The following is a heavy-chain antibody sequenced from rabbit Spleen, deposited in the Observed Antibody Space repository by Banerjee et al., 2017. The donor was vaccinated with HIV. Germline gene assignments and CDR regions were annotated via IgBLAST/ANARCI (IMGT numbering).Heavy chain of an antibody. CDR2: IEVSKRGRT. Sequence: QEQLEESGGGLVNPGASLTLTCKASGLDFSSSYWICWCRQAPGKGLEWIACIEVSKRGRTYFVTWAKGRFTISKPSSTTVTLQMTSLAAADTATYFCARDAAGREDINLWGPGTLVTV. J-gene: IGHJ4*01. CDR1: GLDFSSSYW. CDR3: ARDAAGREDINL. D-gene: IGHD4-2*01. V-gene: IGHV1S45*01.